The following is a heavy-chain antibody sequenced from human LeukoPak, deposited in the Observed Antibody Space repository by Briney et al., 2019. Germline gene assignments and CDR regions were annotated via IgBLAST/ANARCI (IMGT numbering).Heavy chain of an antibody. D-gene: IGHD5-18*01. Sequence: SVKVSCKPSRYTFTRYGISGVRQAPAQGREGMGWVSDYNSNANNAQNLQGRVTMTTDTSKSTAYIELRSLRSDDTAVDYCARVVYNYGYALDYWGQGTLVTVSS. CDR3: ARVVYNYGYALDY. CDR2: VSDYNSNA. J-gene: IGHJ4*02. CDR1: RYTFTRYG. V-gene: IGHV1-18*01.